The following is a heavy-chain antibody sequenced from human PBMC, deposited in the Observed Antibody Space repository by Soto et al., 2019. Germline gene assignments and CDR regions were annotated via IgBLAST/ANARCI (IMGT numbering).Heavy chain of an antibody. Sequence: GESLKISCKGSGYSFTSYWIGWVRQMPGKGLEWMGIIYPGDSDTRYSPSFQGQVTISADKSISTAYLQWSSLKASDTAMYYCARLYPPYDFWSGPLYYGMDVWGQGTTVTVS. CDR3: ARLYPPYDFWSGPLYYGMDV. D-gene: IGHD3-3*01. CDR1: GYSFTSYW. CDR2: IYPGDSDT. J-gene: IGHJ6*02. V-gene: IGHV5-51*01.